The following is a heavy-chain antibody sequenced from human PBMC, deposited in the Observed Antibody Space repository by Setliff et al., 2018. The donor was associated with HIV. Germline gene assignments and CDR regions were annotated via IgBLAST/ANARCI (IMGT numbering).Heavy chain of an antibody. CDR1: GVSVNDYY. CDR2: LYSGGTT. Sequence: SETLSLTCSVSGVSVNDYYWSWIRQPAGKGLEWIGRLYSGGTTNYNPSLKSRLTMSVDTSNNKFSLKLNSVTAADTAVYYCARDRDRKDTTYVRFDYWGHGIPVTVSS. V-gene: IGHV4-4*07. D-gene: IGHD4-17*01. CDR3: ARDRDRKDTTYVRFDY. J-gene: IGHJ4*01.